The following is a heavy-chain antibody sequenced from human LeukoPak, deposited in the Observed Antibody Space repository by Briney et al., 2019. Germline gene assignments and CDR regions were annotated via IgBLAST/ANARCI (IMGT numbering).Heavy chain of an antibody. D-gene: IGHD3-10*01. J-gene: IGHJ4*02. V-gene: IGHV3-23*01. CDR2: ISASGGST. CDR1: GGSISSSN. CDR3: AKNMIRGVIMSSSFDY. Sequence: PSETLSLTCAVSGGSISSSNWWSWVRQAPGKGLEWVSAISASGGSTYYADSVKGRFTISRDNSKNTLYLQMNSLRAEDTAVYYCAKNMIRGVIMSSSFDYWGQGTLVTVSS.